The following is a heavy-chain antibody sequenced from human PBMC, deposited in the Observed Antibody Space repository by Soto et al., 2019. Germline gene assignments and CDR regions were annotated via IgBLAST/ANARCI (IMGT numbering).Heavy chain of an antibody. CDR3: ARQTTVTTIGEV. Sequence: SETLSLTCIVSGGSISSSSYYWGWIRQPPGKGLEWIGSIYYSGSTYYNPSLKSRVTLSVDTSKNQFSLKLSSVTAADTAVYYCARQTTVTTIGEVWGQGTLVTVSS. V-gene: IGHV4-39*01. CDR2: IYYSGST. J-gene: IGHJ4*02. CDR1: GGSISSSSYY. D-gene: IGHD4-17*01.